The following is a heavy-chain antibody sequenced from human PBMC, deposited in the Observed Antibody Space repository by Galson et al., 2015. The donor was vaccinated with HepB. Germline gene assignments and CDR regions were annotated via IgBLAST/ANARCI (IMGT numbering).Heavy chain of an antibody. D-gene: IGHD6-19*01. CDR2: INHSGST. CDR1: GGSFSGYY. V-gene: IGHV4-34*01. CDR3: ARARRRYSSGWPSWRWFDP. Sequence: SETLSLTCAVYGGSFSGYYWSWIRQPPGKGLEWLGEINHSGSTNYNPSLKSRVTISVDTSKNQFSLKLSSVTAADTAVYYCARARRRYSSGWPSWRWFDPWGQGTLVTVSS. J-gene: IGHJ5*02.